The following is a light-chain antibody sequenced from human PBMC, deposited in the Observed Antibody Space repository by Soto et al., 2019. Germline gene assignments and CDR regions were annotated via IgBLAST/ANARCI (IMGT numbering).Light chain of an antibody. CDR2: DAS. J-gene: IGKJ1*01. CDR1: QSISRW. CDR3: QQHNSYRT. Sequence: DIQMTQSPSTLSASVVDRVTITCRASQSISRWLAWYQQKPGKAPNLLIHDASSLERGVPSRFSGNGSGTAFTLTISSLQPDDFATYHCQQHNSYRTFGQGTKVDNK. V-gene: IGKV1-5*01.